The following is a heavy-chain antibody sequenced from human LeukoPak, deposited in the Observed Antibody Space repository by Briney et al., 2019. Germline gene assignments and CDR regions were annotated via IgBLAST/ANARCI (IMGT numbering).Heavy chain of an antibody. CDR2: ISYDGSNK. CDR3: ARDVSGSSWSGYYYGMDV. Sequence: GGSLRLSCAASGFTFSSYAMHWVRQAPGKGLEWVAVISYDGSNKYYADSVKGRFTISRDNSKNTLYLQMNSLRAEDTAVYYCARDVSGSSWSGYYYGMDVWGQGTTVTVSS. D-gene: IGHD6-13*01. CDR1: GFTFSSYA. V-gene: IGHV3-30-3*01. J-gene: IGHJ6*02.